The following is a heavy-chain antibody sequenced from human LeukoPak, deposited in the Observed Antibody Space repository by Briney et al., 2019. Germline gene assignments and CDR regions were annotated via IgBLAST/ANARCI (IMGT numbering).Heavy chain of an antibody. Sequence: GGSLRLSCAASGFTFSSYETNWVRQAPGKGLEWVSYISSSGSTIYYADSVKGRFTISRDNAKNSLYLQMNSLRAEDTAVYYCATDNNLQQGGYWGQGTLVTVSS. CDR3: ATDNNLQQGGY. D-gene: IGHD1-14*01. V-gene: IGHV3-48*03. CDR1: GFTFSSYE. J-gene: IGHJ4*02. CDR2: ISSSGSTI.